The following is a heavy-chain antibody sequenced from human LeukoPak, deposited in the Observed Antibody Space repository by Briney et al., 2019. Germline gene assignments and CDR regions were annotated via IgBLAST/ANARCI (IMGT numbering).Heavy chain of an antibody. J-gene: IGHJ4*02. CDR1: GFTFSSYG. CDR3: AKDVFRYYYGSGSSYFDY. Sequence: PGGSLRLSCAASGFTFSSYGMHWVRQAPGKGLEWVAVISYDGSNKYYADSVKGRFTISRDNSKNTLYLQMNSLRAEDTAVYYCAKDVFRYYYGSGSSYFDYWGQGTLVTVSS. CDR2: ISYDGSNK. V-gene: IGHV3-30*18. D-gene: IGHD3-10*01.